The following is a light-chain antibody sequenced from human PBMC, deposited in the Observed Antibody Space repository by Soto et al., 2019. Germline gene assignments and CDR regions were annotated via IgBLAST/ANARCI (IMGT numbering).Light chain of an antibody. CDR1: QSLLHSNGYNY. CDR2: LGS. Sequence: DLVMTQSPLSLPVTPGEPASISCRSSQSLLHSNGYNYLDWYLQKPGQSPQLLIYLGSNRASGVPDRLSGSGSGTDFTLEISRVEAEDVGVYYCMQALQTPPYTFGGGTKVEIK. J-gene: IGKJ4*01. CDR3: MQALQTPPYT. V-gene: IGKV2-28*01.